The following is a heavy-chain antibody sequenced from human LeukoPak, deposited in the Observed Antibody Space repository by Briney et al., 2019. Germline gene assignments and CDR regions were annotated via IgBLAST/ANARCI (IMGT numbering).Heavy chain of an antibody. J-gene: IGHJ4*02. Sequence: PGGSLRLSCAASGFTFSSYSMNWVRQAPGKGLEWVSSISSSSSYIHYADSVKGRFTISRDNAKNSLYLQMNSLRAEDTAVYYCARGGIQLWLPTMPVDYWGQGTLVTVSS. CDR2: ISSSSSYI. D-gene: IGHD5-18*01. V-gene: IGHV3-21*01. CDR1: GFTFSSYS. CDR3: ARGGIQLWLPTMPVDY.